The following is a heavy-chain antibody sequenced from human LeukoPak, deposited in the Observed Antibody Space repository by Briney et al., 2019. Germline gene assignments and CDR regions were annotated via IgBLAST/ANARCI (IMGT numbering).Heavy chain of an antibody. D-gene: IGHD4-17*01. CDR2: IYYSGST. Sequence: PSETLSLTCTVSGGSLSSSSYYWGWLRQPPGKGLEWLGSIYYSGSTYYNPSLKSRVTISVDTSKNQFSLKLSSVTAADTAVYYCARATVTMYYFDYWGQGTLVTVSS. CDR3: ARATVTMYYFDY. J-gene: IGHJ4*02. V-gene: IGHV4-39*01. CDR1: GGSLSSSSYY.